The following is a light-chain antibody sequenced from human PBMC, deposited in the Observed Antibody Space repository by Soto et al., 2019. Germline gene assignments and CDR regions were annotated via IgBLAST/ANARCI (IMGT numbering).Light chain of an antibody. Sequence: DIQMTQSPSTLSGSVGDRVTITCRASETISSWLAWYQQKPGKAPKLLIYAASSLQSGVPSRFSGSGSGTDFTLTISSLQPEDFATYYCQQSYSTPITFGQGTRLEIK. CDR1: ETISSW. J-gene: IGKJ5*01. V-gene: IGKV1-39*01. CDR3: QQSYSTPIT. CDR2: AAS.